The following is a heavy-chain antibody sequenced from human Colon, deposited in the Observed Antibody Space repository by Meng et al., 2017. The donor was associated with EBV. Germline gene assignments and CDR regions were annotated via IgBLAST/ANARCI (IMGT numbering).Heavy chain of an antibody. CDR1: GGSFSGYY. CDR2: INHSGST. Sequence: QVQRQQGGAGLLKPSETLSLTCAVYGGSFSGYYWSWIRQPPEKGLEWIGEINHSGSTNYNPSLKSRVTISVDTSKKQFSLKLSSVTAADTAVYYCARGPGGSYYLYYFDYWGQGTLVTVSS. D-gene: IGHD1-26*01. CDR3: ARGPGGSYYLYYFDY. J-gene: IGHJ4*02. V-gene: IGHV4-34*01.